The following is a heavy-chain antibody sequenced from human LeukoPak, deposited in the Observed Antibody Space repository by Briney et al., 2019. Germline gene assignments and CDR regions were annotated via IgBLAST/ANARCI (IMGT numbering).Heavy chain of an antibody. J-gene: IGHJ4*02. Sequence: SETLSLTCTVSGGSISSGGYYWSSIRQHPGKGLEWIGYIYYSGSTYYNPSLKSRVTISVDTSKNQFSLKLSSVTAADTAVYYCAREGSMVRGAIDYWGQGTLVTVSS. CDR3: AREGSMVRGAIDY. CDR1: GGSISSGGYY. D-gene: IGHD3-10*01. V-gene: IGHV4-31*03. CDR2: IYYSGST.